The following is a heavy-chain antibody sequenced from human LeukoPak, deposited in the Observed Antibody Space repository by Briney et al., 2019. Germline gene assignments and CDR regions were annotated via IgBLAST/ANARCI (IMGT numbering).Heavy chain of an antibody. CDR1: GGSSSGYC. CDR2: INHSGST. J-gene: IGHJ4*02. V-gene: IGHV4-34*01. D-gene: IGHD1-1*01. Sequence: PSETLSLTCAVYGGSSSGYCWSWIRQPPGKGLEWIGEINHSGSTNYNPSLKSRVTISVDTSKNQFSLKLSSVTAADTAVYYCARDDGNYFDYWGQGTLVTVSS. CDR3: ARDDGNYFDY.